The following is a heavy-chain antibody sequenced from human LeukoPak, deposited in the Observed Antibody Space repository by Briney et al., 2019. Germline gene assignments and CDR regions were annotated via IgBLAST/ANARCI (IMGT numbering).Heavy chain of an antibody. Sequence: PSETLSLTCTVSGSSISSYYWSWIRQPAGKGLEWIGRIYTSGSTNYNPSLKSRVTMSVDTSKNQFSLKLSSVTAADTAVYYCARDLPGYSGSYFIFDYWGQGTLVTVSS. CDR2: IYTSGST. V-gene: IGHV4-4*07. CDR1: GSSISSYY. J-gene: IGHJ4*02. CDR3: ARDLPGYSGSYFIFDY. D-gene: IGHD1-26*01.